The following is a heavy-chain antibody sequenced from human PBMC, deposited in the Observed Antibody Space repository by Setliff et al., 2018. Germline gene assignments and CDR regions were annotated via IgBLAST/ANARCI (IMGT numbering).Heavy chain of an antibody. Sequence: GSLRLSCAASGFTVSTNYMTWVRQAPGKGLDWVSVIYSGGSIYYADSVKGRFTISRDSSKNMVYLQMNGLRAEDTAVYYCARGYCSGGSGGSCYRLGDMDVWGKGTTVTVSS. CDR1: GFTVSTNY. CDR3: ARGYCSGGSGGSCYRLGDMDV. CDR2: IYSGGSI. J-gene: IGHJ6*03. V-gene: IGHV3-53*01. D-gene: IGHD2-15*01.